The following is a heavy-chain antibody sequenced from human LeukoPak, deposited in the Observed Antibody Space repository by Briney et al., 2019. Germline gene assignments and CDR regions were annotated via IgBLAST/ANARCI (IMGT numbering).Heavy chain of an antibody. Sequence: AASVKVSCKASGYTFTSYAMHWVRQAPGQRLEWMGWINAGNGNTEYSQKFQGRVTITRDTSASTAYMELSSLRSEDTAVYYCAREIGRGYEDWGQGTLVTVSS. D-gene: IGHD1-1*01. CDR3: AREIGRGYED. CDR1: GYTFTSYA. CDR2: INAGNGNT. J-gene: IGHJ4*02. V-gene: IGHV1-3*01.